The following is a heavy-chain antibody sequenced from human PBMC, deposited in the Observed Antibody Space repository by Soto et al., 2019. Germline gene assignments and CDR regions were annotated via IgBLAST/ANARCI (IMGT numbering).Heavy chain of an antibody. CDR2: IIPIFGTA. CDR1: GGTFSSYA. Sequence: SVKVSCKASGGTFSSYAISWVRQAPGQGLEWMGGIIPIFGTANYAQKFQGRVTITADESTSTAYMELSSLRSEDTAVYYCARDTARYNWNDRHGMDVWGQGTTVTVSS. J-gene: IGHJ6*02. D-gene: IGHD1-20*01. V-gene: IGHV1-69*13. CDR3: ARDTARYNWNDRHGMDV.